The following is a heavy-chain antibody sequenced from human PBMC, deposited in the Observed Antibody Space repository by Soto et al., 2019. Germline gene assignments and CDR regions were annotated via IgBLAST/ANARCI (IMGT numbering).Heavy chain of an antibody. J-gene: IGHJ4*01. CDR2: IYYDGSNR. D-gene: IGHD2-8*01. V-gene: IGHV3-33*01. Sequence: GGSLRLSCAASGFTFGTYAMHWVRQAPGKGLEWVAVIYYDGSNRYYGDAVKGRFTISRDNSKSTLYLQMSSLRAEDTAVYYCARAFCTNGVCYYFFDYWGHGNLVTFSS. CDR1: GFTFGTYA. CDR3: ARAFCTNGVCYYFFDY.